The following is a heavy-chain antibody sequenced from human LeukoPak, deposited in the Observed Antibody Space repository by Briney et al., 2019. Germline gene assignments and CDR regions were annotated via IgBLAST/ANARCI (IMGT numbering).Heavy chain of an antibody. CDR1: GFTFSSYE. D-gene: IGHD6-19*01. J-gene: IGHJ4*02. Sequence: GGSLRLSCAASGFTFSSYEMSWVRQAPGKGLEWVSVISVDGGGTYYADSVKGRFTISRDNSKSTLYLQMNSLRAEDTAVYYCAKDSVGVAGPDYWGQGSLVTVSS. V-gene: IGHV3-23*01. CDR2: ISVDGGGT. CDR3: AKDSVGVAGPDY.